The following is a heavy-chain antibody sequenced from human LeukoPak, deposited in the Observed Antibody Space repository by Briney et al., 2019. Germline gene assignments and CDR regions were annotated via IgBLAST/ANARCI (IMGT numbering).Heavy chain of an antibody. CDR2: ISSSSSYI. CDR3: ARDPRGTNGLIDY. Sequence: PGGSLRLSCAASGFTFSSYSMNWVRQAPGKGLEWVSSISSSSSYIYYADSVKGRFTISRDNANNSLYLQMNSLRAEDTAVYYCARDPRGTNGLIDYWGQGTLVTVSS. CDR1: GFTFSSYS. D-gene: IGHD2-8*01. V-gene: IGHV3-21*01. J-gene: IGHJ4*02.